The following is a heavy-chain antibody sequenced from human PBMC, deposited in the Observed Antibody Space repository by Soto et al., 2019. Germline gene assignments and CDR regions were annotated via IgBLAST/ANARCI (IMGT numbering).Heavy chain of an antibody. CDR1: GFTFSSYA. CDR3: ARELSAARHYYYYGMDV. D-gene: IGHD6-6*01. J-gene: IGHJ6*02. CDR2: ISYDGSNK. V-gene: IGHV3-30-3*01. Sequence: LRLSCAASGFTFSSYAMHWVRQAPGKGLEWVAVISYDGSNKYYADSVKGRFTISRDNSKNTLYLQMNSLRAEDTAVYYCARELSAARHYYYYGMDVWGQGTTVTVSS.